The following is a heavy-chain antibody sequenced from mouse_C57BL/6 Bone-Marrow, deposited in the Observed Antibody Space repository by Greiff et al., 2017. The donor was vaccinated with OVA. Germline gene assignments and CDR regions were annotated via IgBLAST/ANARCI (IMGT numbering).Heavy chain of an antibody. Sequence: VKLVESGAELVRPGASVTLSCKASGYTFTDYEMHWVKQTPVHGLEWIGAIDPETGGTAYNQKFKGKAILTADKSSSTAYMDLRSLTSEDSAVYYGTRCDSNYYAIDDWGQGTAVTVSS. J-gene: IGHJ4*01. V-gene: IGHV1-15*01. CDR2: IDPETGGT. CDR1: GYTFTDYE. CDR3: TRCDSNYYAIDD. D-gene: IGHD2-5*01.